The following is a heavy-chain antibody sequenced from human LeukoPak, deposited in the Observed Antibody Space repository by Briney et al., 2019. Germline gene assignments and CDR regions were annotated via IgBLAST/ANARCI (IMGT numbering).Heavy chain of an antibody. CDR1: GFTFSSYW. CDR3: ARDLDVIVGATGNAFDI. CDR2: INTDGSST. J-gene: IGHJ3*02. V-gene: IGHV3-74*01. Sequence: GGSLRLSCAASGFTFSSYWMHWVRQAPGKGLVWVSRINTDGSSTTYADSVKGRFTISRDNAKNSLHLQMNSLRAEDTAVYYCARDLDVIVGATGNAFDIWGQGTMVTVSS. D-gene: IGHD1-26*01.